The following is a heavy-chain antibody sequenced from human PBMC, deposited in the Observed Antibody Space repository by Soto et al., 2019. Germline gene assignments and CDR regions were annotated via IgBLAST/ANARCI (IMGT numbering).Heavy chain of an antibody. D-gene: IGHD1-26*01. Sequence: QVQLVESGGGVVQPGRSLRLSCAASGFTFSSYAMHWVRQAPGKGLEWVAVISYDGSNKYYADSVKGRFTISRDNSKNTLYLQMNSLRAADTAVYYCAREGAYSGSYSFDYWGQGSLVTVSS. V-gene: IGHV3-30-3*01. CDR3: AREGAYSGSYSFDY. CDR1: GFTFSSYA. CDR2: ISYDGSNK. J-gene: IGHJ4*02.